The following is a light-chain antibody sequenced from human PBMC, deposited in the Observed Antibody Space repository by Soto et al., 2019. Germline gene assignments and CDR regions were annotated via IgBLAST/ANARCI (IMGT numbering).Light chain of an antibody. Sequence: QSALTQPASVSGSPGQSITISCTGTSSDVGSYNYVSWYQQHPGKAPKLMIYEVSYRPSGVSDRFSGSKSGTTASLTIAGLQSEDEADYYCSSYTSSGTRVFGGGTKPPS. V-gene: IGLV2-14*01. CDR3: SSYTSSGTRV. J-gene: IGLJ3*02. CDR2: EVS. CDR1: SSDVGSYNY.